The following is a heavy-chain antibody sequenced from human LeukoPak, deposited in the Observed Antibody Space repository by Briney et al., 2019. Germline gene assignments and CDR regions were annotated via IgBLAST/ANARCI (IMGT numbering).Heavy chain of an antibody. CDR2: ITGSGGNT. CDR1: GFTFSSYS. D-gene: IGHD3-9*01. Sequence: GGSLRLSCVGSGFTFSSYSLTWVRQAPGKGLEWVSAITGSGGNTYYADSVKGRFTISRDNSKNTVFLQMNSLRAEDTAVYYCAKWGDYDVLTGYYVSDYWGQGTLVTVSS. J-gene: IGHJ4*02. CDR3: AKWGDYDVLTGYYVSDY. V-gene: IGHV3-23*01.